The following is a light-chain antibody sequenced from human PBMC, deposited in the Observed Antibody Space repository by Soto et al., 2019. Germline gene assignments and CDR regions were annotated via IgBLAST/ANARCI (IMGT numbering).Light chain of an antibody. CDR2: GAS. V-gene: IGKV3-15*01. J-gene: IGKJ4*01. CDR1: QSISSN. CDR3: QQYNNWVT. Sequence: EIVKTQSPATLSVSPGERATLSCRASQSISSNLVWYQQKPGQAPRLLIYGASTRATGIPARFSGSGSGTEFTLTINSLQSEDFAVYYCQQYNNWVTFGGGTKVEI.